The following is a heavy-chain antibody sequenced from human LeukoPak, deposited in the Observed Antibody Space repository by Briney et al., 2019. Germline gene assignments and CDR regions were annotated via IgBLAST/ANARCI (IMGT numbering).Heavy chain of an antibody. CDR3: AKSLDAQAVADPFDY. CDR1: GFIFSTYD. D-gene: IGHD6-19*01. Sequence: GGSLRLSCAASGFIFSTYDMHWVRQAPGKGLEWEAVVSYDGSNIYHAASVQGRFTISRDNSKNTLYLQMNSLRAEDTAVYYCAKSLDAQAVADPFDYWGQGTLVTVSS. J-gene: IGHJ4*02. V-gene: IGHV3-30*18. CDR2: VSYDGSNI.